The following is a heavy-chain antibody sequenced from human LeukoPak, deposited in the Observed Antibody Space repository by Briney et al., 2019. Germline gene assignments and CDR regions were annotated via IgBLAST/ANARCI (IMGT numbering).Heavy chain of an antibody. CDR1: GGSISSGGYY. D-gene: IGHD4-17*01. J-gene: IGHJ2*01. CDR3: ARDSSGDYWYFGL. V-gene: IGHV4-31*03. CDR2: LYSVGST. Sequence: SQTLSLTCTVSGGSISSGGYYWSWIRQHPEKGLEWIGYLYSVGSTYYNPSLKSRVTISVDTSKNQVSLKMNSVTAADTAVYYCARDSSGDYWYFGLWGCGTLVTVSS.